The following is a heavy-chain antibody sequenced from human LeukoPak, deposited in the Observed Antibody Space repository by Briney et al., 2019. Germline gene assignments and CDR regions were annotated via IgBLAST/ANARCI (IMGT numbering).Heavy chain of an antibody. V-gene: IGHV3-7*01. J-gene: IGHJ4*02. CDR1: GFTFSGYG. CDR2: IKQDGSEK. CDR3: ARGMITFGGVIVLWELDY. D-gene: IGHD3-16*02. Sequence: GGSLTLSCAASGFTFSGYGMHWVRQAPGKGLEWVANIKQDGSEKYYVDSVKGRFTISRDNAKNSLYLQMNSLRAEDTAVYYCARGMITFGGVIVLWELDYWGQGTLVTVSS.